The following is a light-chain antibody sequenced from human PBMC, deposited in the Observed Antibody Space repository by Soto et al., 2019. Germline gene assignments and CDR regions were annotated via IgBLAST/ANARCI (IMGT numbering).Light chain of an antibody. CDR1: QNINSW. V-gene: IGKV1-5*01. CDR2: DAS. Sequence: DIQMSQPPSTGYAFVGERVIITCRVSQNINSWLAWYQQKPGSAPKVLIYDASSLESGVPSRFSGSRSETEFTLTISSLQPDDFATYYCQQYDTYWTFGQGTKVDIK. CDR3: QQYDTYWT. J-gene: IGKJ1*01.